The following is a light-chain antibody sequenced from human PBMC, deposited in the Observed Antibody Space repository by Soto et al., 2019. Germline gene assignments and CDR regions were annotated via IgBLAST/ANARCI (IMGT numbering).Light chain of an antibody. Sequence: QSALTQPASVSGSPGQSITMSCTGTSSDVGGYDYVSWYQQHPGEVPKLIIYAVTNRASGVSNRFSGSKSGNTASLTISGLQAEDEADYYCSSYTTASSYVFGTGTKVT. J-gene: IGLJ1*01. CDR3: SSYTTASSYV. CDR2: AVT. CDR1: SSDVGGYDY. V-gene: IGLV2-14*01.